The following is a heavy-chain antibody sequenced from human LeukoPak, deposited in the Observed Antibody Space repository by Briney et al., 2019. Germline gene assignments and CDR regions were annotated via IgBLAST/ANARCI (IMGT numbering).Heavy chain of an antibody. CDR2: ISGSGGST. V-gene: IGHV3-23*01. CDR3: AKEMYYDSSGYSPLYY. Sequence: PGGSLRLSCAASGFTFSSYAMSWVRQAPGKGLEWVSAISGSGGSTYYADSVKGRFTISRDNSKNTLYLQMNSLRAEDTAVYYCAKEMYYDSSGYSPLYYWGQGTLVTVSS. J-gene: IGHJ4*02. D-gene: IGHD3-22*01. CDR1: GFTFSSYA.